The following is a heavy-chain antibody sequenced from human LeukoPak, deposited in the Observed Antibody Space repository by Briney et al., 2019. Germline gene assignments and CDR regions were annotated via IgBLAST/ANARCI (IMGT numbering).Heavy chain of an antibody. CDR1: GGTFSSYA. CDR3: ARGREYYDFWSGYYDYFDY. V-gene: IGHV1-69*04. CDR2: IIPILGIA. J-gene: IGHJ4*02. D-gene: IGHD3-3*01. Sequence: ASVKVSCKASGGTFSSYAISWVRQAPGQGLEWMGRIIPILGIANYAQKFQGRVTITADKSTSTAYMELSSLRSEDTAVYYCARGREYYDFWSGYYDYFDYWGQGTPVTVSS.